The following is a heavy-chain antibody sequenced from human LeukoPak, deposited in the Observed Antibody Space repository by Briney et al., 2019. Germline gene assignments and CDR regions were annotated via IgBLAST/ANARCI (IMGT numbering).Heavy chain of an antibody. J-gene: IGHJ3*02. Sequence: GGSLRLSCAASGFTFSSYAMSWVRHAPGKGLEWVSVISGSGDSTYYADSVKGRFTVSRDNSKNTLYLQMNSLRAEDTAVYYCARDGVGRITMVRGVIKRGAFDIWGQGTMVTVSS. D-gene: IGHD3-10*01. CDR3: ARDGVGRITMVRGVIKRGAFDI. CDR2: ISGSGDST. CDR1: GFTFSSYA. V-gene: IGHV3-23*01.